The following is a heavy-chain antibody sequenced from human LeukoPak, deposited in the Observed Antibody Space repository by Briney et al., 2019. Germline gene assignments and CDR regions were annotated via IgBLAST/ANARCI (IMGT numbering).Heavy chain of an antibody. D-gene: IGHD6-19*01. Sequence: SETLSLTCTVSGDSISPYYWNWIRQPPGKGLEWIGHIYYTGTSNYNSSLERRVTMSMDTSKNQFSLNLTSVTAADTAMYYCAGLGSSGWSLDYWGQGTLVTVSS. CDR2: IYYTGTS. V-gene: IGHV4-59*08. CDR1: GDSISPYY. J-gene: IGHJ4*02. CDR3: AGLGSSGWSLDY.